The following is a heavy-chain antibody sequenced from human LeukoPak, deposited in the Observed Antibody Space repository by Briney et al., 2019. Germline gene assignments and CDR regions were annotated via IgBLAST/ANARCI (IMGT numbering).Heavy chain of an antibody. CDR3: ARDLAHDY. Sequence: KPGGSLRLSCAASGFSFSGYSMNWVRQAPGKGLEWVSSVSRSSGHIYYADSVKGRFTISRDNAKNSLYLQMNTLRAEDTAVYYCARDLAHDYWGQGTLVTVSS. CDR1: GFSFSGYS. V-gene: IGHV3-21*01. J-gene: IGHJ4*02. CDR2: VSRSSGHI.